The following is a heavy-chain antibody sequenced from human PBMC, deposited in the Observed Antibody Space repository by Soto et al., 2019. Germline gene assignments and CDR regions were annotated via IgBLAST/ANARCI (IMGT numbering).Heavy chain of an antibody. D-gene: IGHD6-13*01. CDR1: GFTFSSYG. V-gene: IGHV3-30*18. Sequence: QVQLVESGGGVVQPGRSLRLSCAASGFTFSSYGMHWVRQAPGKGLEWVAVISYDGSNKYYADSVKGRFTISRDNSKNTLYLLMNSLRAEDTAVYYCAKDFIAAAGTRWFDPWGQGTLVTVSS. J-gene: IGHJ5*02. CDR2: ISYDGSNK. CDR3: AKDFIAAAGTRWFDP.